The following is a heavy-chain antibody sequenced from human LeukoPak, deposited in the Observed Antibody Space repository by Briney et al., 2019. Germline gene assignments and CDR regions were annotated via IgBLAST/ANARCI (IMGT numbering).Heavy chain of an antibody. CDR1: GGSFSGYY. J-gene: IGHJ4*02. V-gene: IGHV4-34*01. CDR3: ARATTYYYDSGSYYHFDY. CDR2: INHSGST. Sequence: SETLSLTCAVYGGSFSGYYWSWIRQPPGKGLEWIGEINHSGSTNYNPSLKSRVTISVDTSKNQFSLKLSSVTAADTAVYYWARATTYYYDSGSYYHFDYWGQGTMVTVSS. D-gene: IGHD3-10*01.